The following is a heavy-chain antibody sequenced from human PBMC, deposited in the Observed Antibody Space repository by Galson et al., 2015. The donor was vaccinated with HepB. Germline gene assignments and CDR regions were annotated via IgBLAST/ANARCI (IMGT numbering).Heavy chain of an antibody. V-gene: IGHV1-24*01. CDR1: GNTLRELS. Sequence: SCKVSGNTLRELSIHWVRQAPGKGLEWMGGFDPEEDKIVYSQKFQGSVTMTEDTSTDTAYLELSSLRSEDTAVYYCATGAVHDAFDVWGQGTMVTVSS. J-gene: IGHJ3*01. CDR3: ATGAVHDAFDV. D-gene: IGHD6-19*01. CDR2: FDPEEDKI.